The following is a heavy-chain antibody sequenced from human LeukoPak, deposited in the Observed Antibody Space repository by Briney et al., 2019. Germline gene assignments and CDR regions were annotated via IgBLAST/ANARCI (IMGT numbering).Heavy chain of an antibody. CDR1: GGTFSSYA. CDR2: IIPIFGTA. D-gene: IGHD1-1*01. J-gene: IGHJ6*02. Sequence: ASVKVSCKASGGTFSSYAISWVRQAPGQGLEWMGGIIPIFGTANYAQKFQGRVTITADESTSTAYMELSSLRSEDTAVYYCARQLYHYCPMDVWGQGTTVTVSS. V-gene: IGHV1-69*13. CDR3: ARQLYHYCPMDV.